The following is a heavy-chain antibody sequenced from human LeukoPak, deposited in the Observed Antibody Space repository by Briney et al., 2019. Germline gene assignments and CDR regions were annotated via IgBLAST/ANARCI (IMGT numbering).Heavy chain of an antibody. CDR1: GYSFTNYW. D-gene: IGHD5-24*01. CDR3: SRHSTDGYNYDGSAI. J-gene: IGHJ3*01. CDR2: IYPGDSDT. V-gene: IGHV5-51*01. Sequence: NSGESLKISCKGSGYSFTNYWIACVRQMPGKGLEWMGIIYPGDSDTRYSPSFQGQVTISADRSITTAYLQWKSLKASDTAIYYCSRHSTDGYNYDGSAIRGQGTKVTVSS.